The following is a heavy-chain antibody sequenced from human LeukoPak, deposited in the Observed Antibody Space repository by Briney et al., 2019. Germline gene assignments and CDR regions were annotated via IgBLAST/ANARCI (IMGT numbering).Heavy chain of an antibody. D-gene: IGHD2-15*01. CDR1: GFTFSSYG. Sequence: GGSLRLSCAASGFTFSSYGMHWVRQAPGKGLEWVAVVSNDGSNKYYVDSVKGRFTISRDNSKNTLYLQMNSLRAEDTAVYYCAKDRGVERSCSGGSCSAFDYWGQGTLVTVSS. CDR2: VSNDGSNK. J-gene: IGHJ4*02. CDR3: AKDRGVERSCSGGSCSAFDY. V-gene: IGHV3-30*18.